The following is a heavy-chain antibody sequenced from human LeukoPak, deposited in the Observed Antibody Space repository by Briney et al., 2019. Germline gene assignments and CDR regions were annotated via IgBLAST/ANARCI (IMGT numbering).Heavy chain of an antibody. J-gene: IGHJ6*03. CDR1: GDSVNSGAYY. CDR3: ARVRYCSGGSCQYYYYYMDV. D-gene: IGHD2-15*01. CDR2: IYPLETT. V-gene: IGHV4-61*02. Sequence: SQTLSLTCTVSGDSVNSGAYYWSWLRQPAGKEPEWIGRIYPLETTNYNPSLKSRVAISVDTSKNQFSLKLSSVTAADTAVYYCARVRYCSGGSCQYYYYYMDVWGKGTTVTVSS.